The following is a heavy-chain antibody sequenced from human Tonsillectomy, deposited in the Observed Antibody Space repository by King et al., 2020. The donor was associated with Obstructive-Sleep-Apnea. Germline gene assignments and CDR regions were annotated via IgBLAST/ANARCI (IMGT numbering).Heavy chain of an antibody. D-gene: IGHD3-3*01. CDR1: GFTFTSSA. Sequence: QLVESGPEVKKPGTSVKVSCKASGFTFTSSAMQWVRQARGQRLEWIGWIVVGSGNTNYAQKFQERVTITRDMSTSTAYMELSSLRSEDTAVYYCAAGPSPLWSGSYWYFDLWGRGTLVTVSS. CDR3: AAGPSPLWSGSYWYFDL. V-gene: IGHV1-58*02. CDR2: IVVGSGNT. J-gene: IGHJ2*01.